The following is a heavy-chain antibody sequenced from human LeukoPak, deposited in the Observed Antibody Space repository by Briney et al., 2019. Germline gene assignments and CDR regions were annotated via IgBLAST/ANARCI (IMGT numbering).Heavy chain of an antibody. V-gene: IGHV4-39*01. CDR3: ARHARTLGTLDY. J-gene: IGHJ4*02. CDR2: IYYSGST. CDR1: GGSISSSSYY. D-gene: IGHD7-27*01. Sequence: SETLSLTCTVSGGSISSSSYYWGWIRQPPGKGLEWIGSIYYSGSTYYNPSLKSRVTISVDTSKNQFSLKLSSVTAADTAVYYCARHARTLGTLDYWGQGTLVTVSS.